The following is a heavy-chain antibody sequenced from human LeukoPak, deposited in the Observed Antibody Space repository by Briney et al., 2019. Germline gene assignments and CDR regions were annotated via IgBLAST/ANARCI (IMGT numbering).Heavy chain of an antibody. J-gene: IGHJ4*02. D-gene: IGHD2-2*01. CDR3: ARTYCSSTSCAFYFDY. CDR1: GYTFTGYY. CDR2: INPNSGGT. V-gene: IGHV1-2*02. Sequence: GASVKVSCKASGYTFTGYYMHWVRQAPGQGLEWMGWINPNSGGTNYAQKFQGRVTMTRDTSISTAYMELSRLRSDDTAVYYCARTYCSSTSCAFYFDYWGQGTLVTASS.